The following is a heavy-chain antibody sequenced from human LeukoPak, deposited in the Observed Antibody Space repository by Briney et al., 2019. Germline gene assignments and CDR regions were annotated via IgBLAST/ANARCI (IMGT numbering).Heavy chain of an antibody. CDR1: GFTFTSYG. J-gene: IGHJ4*02. CDR3: ARDLRCFEG. V-gene: IGHV3-7*01. CDR2: INHDGSTT. Sequence: GSLKVSCSASGFTFTSYGMTWVRQAPGKGLEWVGNINHDGSTTYYVNSLKGRVIISTDNSKTSLFLQMESLRAQDTAVYYGARDLRCFEGWGQGTPVT. D-gene: IGHD5/OR15-5a*01.